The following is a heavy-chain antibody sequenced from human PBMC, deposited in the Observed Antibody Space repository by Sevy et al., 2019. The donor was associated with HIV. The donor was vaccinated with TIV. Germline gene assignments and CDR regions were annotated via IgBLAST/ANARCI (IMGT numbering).Heavy chain of an antibody. J-gene: IGHJ4*02. CDR3: ARRGEGELGLTYFDY. CDR2: IYPGDSDT. V-gene: IGHV5-51*01. CDR1: GYSFTSYW. D-gene: IGHD7-27*01. Sequence: GETLKISCKGSGYSFTSYWIGWVRQMPGKGLEWMGIIYPGDSDTRYSPSFQGQVTISADKSISTAYLQWSSLKASDTAMYYCARRGEGELGLTYFDYWGQGTLVTVSS.